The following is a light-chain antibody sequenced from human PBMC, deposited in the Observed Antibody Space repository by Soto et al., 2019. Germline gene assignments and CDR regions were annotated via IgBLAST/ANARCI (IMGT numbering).Light chain of an antibody. CDR1: SRDVGGYKY. CDR3: SSYAGRNRDV. CDR2: AVS. V-gene: IGLV2-8*01. Sequence: QSPLTHPPSASGSPGQSVTISCTGTSRDVGGYKYVSWYQQYPGKVPKLMIYAVSQLPSGVLAPLSRSKSGNQASLSFSGPQAEDEADYDCSSYAGRNRDVGGTGTKVTV. J-gene: IGLJ1*01.